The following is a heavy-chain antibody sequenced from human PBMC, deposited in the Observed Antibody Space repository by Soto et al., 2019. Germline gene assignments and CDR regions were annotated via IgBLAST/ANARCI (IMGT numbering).Heavy chain of an antibody. Sequence: GESLKSSCKASGYIFIDYCIGWVLQMPGKGLEWMGIVYPRDSDTRYSPSFQGQVTISADRSTGTAFLQWRSLKASDTALYYCARPPLPGYSIHFNSWGQGTLVTVSS. D-gene: IGHD2-15*01. CDR3: ARPPLPGYSIHFNS. CDR2: VYPRDSDT. V-gene: IGHV5-51*01. J-gene: IGHJ4*02. CDR1: GYIFIDYC.